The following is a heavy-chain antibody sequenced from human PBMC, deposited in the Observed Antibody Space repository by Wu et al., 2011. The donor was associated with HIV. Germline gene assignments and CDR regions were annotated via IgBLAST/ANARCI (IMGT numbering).Heavy chain of an antibody. D-gene: IGHD5-18*01. CDR2: ISSYNGNT. Sequence: QVQLVQSGAEVKKPGASVKVSCKASGYSFVNYGITWVRLAPGQGLEWMGWISSYNGNTNYVQKFHHRVTMTTDTSTSTAYMELSSLRSEDTAVYYCARGERMDTNMDPNHYSYYGMDVWGQGTTVTVSS. CDR3: ARGERMDTNMDPNHYSYYGMDV. J-gene: IGHJ6*02. V-gene: IGHV1-18*01. CDR1: GYSFVNYG.